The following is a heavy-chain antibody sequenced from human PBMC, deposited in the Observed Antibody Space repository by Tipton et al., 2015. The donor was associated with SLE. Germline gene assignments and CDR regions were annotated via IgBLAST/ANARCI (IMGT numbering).Heavy chain of an antibody. CDR2: IYSGGST. J-gene: IGHJ4*02. V-gene: IGHV3-66*01. D-gene: IGHD2-2*01. CDR1: GFTFSSYS. CDR3: ARGGCSSTSCQGYFDY. Sequence: SLRLSCAASGFTFSSYSMSWVRQAPGKGLEWVSVIYSGGSTYYADSVKGRFTISRDNSKNTLYLQMNSLRAEDTAVYYCARGGCSSTSCQGYFDYWGQGTLVTVSS.